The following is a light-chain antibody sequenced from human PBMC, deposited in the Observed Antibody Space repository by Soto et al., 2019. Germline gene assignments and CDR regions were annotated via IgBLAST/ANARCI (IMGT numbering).Light chain of an antibody. CDR3: QQYTNWRT. Sequence: EIVLTQSPATLSVSPGEKATLSCRASQSVSSNLAWYQQKPGQAPRLLIYDASTRATGIPARFSGSGSGTEFTLTISSLKSEDFAVYYCQQYTNWRTFGQGTKVDIK. CDR2: DAS. V-gene: IGKV3-15*01. J-gene: IGKJ1*01. CDR1: QSVSSN.